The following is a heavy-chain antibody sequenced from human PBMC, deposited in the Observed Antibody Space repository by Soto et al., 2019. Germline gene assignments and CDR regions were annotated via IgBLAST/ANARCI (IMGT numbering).Heavy chain of an antibody. CDR2: TNAGNRNT. CDR3: ARASGGGLSRTDYGMSV. V-gene: IGHV1-3*01. CDR1: GYSFNSYA. J-gene: IGHJ6*02. D-gene: IGHD3-10*01. Sequence: QVRLVQSGAEVKKPGASVKVSCKASGYSFNSYALHWVRQAPGQRLEWMAWTNAGNRNTKYSQRFQGRVTVTRDTSANTTYMELSDMRSEATAVYYCARASGGGLSRTDYGMSVWGQGTTVTVSS.